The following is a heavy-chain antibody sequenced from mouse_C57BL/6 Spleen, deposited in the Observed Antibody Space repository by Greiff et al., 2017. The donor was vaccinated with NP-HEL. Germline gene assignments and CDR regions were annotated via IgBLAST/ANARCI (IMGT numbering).Heavy chain of an antibody. CDR3: ARSPLYYGKKDLYAMDY. CDR1: GYTFTDYY. D-gene: IGHD1-1*01. J-gene: IGHJ4*01. Sequence: QVHVKQSGAELVRPGASVKLSCKASGYTFTDYYINWVKQRPGQGLEWIARIYPGSGNTYYNEKFKGKATLTAEKSSSTAYMQLSSLTSEDSAVYFCARSPLYYGKKDLYAMDYWGQGTAVTVSS. V-gene: IGHV1-76*01. CDR2: IYPGSGNT.